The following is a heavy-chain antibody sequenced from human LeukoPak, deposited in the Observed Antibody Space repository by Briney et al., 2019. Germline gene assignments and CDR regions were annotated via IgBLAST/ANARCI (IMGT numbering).Heavy chain of an antibody. J-gene: IGHJ4*02. CDR3: AKRTAAAAYYFDY. CDR1: GFTFSSYA. Sequence: GGSLRLSSAASGFTFSSYAMSWVRQAPGKGLEWVSAISGSGGSTYYADSVKGRFTISRDNSKNTLSLQMNSLRVEDTAVYYCAKRTAAAAYYFDYWGQGTLVTVSS. CDR2: ISGSGGST. V-gene: IGHV3-23*01. D-gene: IGHD6-13*01.